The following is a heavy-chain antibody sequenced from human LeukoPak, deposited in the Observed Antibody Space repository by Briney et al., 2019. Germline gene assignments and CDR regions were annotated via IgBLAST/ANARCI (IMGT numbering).Heavy chain of an antibody. Sequence: SVKVSCKASGYTFTGYYMHWVRQAPGQGLEWMGGIIPIFGTANYAQKFQGRVTITTDESTSTAYMELSSLRSEDTAVYYCARAVSTSPVYYYYMDVWGKGTTVTVSS. V-gene: IGHV1-69*05. D-gene: IGHD2-2*01. CDR3: ARAVSTSPVYYYYMDV. J-gene: IGHJ6*03. CDR1: GYTFTGYY. CDR2: IIPIFGTA.